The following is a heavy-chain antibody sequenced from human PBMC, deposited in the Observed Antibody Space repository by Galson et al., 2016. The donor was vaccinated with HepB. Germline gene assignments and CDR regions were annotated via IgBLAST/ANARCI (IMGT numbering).Heavy chain of an antibody. CDR2: ISRNSRYI. J-gene: IGHJ3*02. CDR1: GFTFSSYA. V-gene: IGHV3-11*06. D-gene: IGHD6-19*01. CDR3: ARDRNSGWYRDAFDI. Sequence: SLRLSCAASGFTFSSYAMSWIRQAPGKGLEWVSYISRNSRYINYADSVKGRFTISRDNAKNSLSLQMNSLRAEDAAVYYCARDRNSGWYRDAFDIWGQGTMVTVSS.